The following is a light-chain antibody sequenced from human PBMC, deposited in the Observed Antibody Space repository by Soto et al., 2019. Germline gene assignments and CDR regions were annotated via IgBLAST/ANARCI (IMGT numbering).Light chain of an antibody. Sequence: AIQMTQSPSSLSASVGDRVTITCRASQAIRNNLAWYQQEPGKAPKLLIYGASNLQSGVPSRFSGSGSGADFTLSISSLQPEDFATYYCLHDDNYPLTFGGGTKVEIK. CDR3: LHDDNYPLT. V-gene: IGKV1-6*01. CDR1: QAIRNN. J-gene: IGKJ4*01. CDR2: GAS.